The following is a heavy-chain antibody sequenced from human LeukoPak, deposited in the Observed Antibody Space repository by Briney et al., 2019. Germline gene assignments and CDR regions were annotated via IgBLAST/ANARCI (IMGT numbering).Heavy chain of an antibody. CDR3: AKEQGYNTPFGY. CDR2: ISYDGSNK. Sequence: GGSLRLSCAASGFTFSSYGMHWVRQAPGKGLEWVAVISYDGSNKYYADSVKGRFTISRDNAKNSLYLQMNSLRAEDTALYYCAKEQGYNTPFGYWGQGTLVTVSS. V-gene: IGHV3-30*18. D-gene: IGHD5-24*01. CDR1: GFTFSSYG. J-gene: IGHJ4*02.